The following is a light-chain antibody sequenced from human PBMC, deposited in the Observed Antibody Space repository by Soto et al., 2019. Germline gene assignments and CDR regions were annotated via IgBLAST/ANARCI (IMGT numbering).Light chain of an antibody. J-gene: IGKJ1*01. Sequence: EIVLTQSPGTLSLSPGERATLSCRASQSVNSYSLAWYQRKPGQPPRLLLWGASNRATDIPYRFSGSGSGTDCTLTLTSLEPEDFAVSYCQQYGSSPPTFGQGTRVEVK. CDR3: QQYGSSPPT. CDR1: QSVNSYS. CDR2: GAS. V-gene: IGKV3-20*01.